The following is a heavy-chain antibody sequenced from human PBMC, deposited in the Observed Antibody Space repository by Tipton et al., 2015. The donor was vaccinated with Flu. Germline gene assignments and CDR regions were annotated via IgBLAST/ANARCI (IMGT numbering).Heavy chain of an antibody. CDR3: ARGSLNIDY. J-gene: IGHJ4*02. Sequence: TLSLTCTVSGGSINNFSWSWIRQTAGKGLEWIGRIFTSGITDYTQSLKSRATMSIDASKRQVSLRLSSVTAADTAVYYCARGSLNIDYWGQGILVTVSS. V-gene: IGHV4-4*07. CDR2: IFTSGIT. CDR1: GGSINNFS.